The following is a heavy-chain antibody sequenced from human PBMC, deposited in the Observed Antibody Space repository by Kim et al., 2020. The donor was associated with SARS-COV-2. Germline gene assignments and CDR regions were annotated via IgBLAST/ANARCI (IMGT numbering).Heavy chain of an antibody. CDR2: IDWDDDK. CDR1: GFSLSTSGMC. V-gene: IGHV2-70*01. CDR3: ARSRIAVAGTETGFDI. J-gene: IGHJ3*02. D-gene: IGHD6-19*01. Sequence: SGPTLVNPTQTLTLTCTFSGFSLSTSGMCVSWIRQPPGKALEWLALIDWDDDKYYSTSLKTRLTISKDTSKNQVVLTMTNMDPVDTATYYCARSRIAVAGTETGFDIWGQGTMVTVSS.